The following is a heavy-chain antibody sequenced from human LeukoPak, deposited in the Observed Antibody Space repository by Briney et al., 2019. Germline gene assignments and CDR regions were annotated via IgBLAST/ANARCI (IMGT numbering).Heavy chain of an antibody. CDR3: ARDFHGGSGAILGAFDI. V-gene: IGHV1-69*05. CDR1: GGTFSSYA. Sequence: GASVKVSCTASGGTFSSYAISWVRQASGQGLEWMGGIIPIFGTANYAQKFQGRVTITTDESTSTAYMELSSLRSEDTAVYYCARDFHGGSGAILGAFDIWGQGTMVTVSS. CDR2: IIPIFGTA. D-gene: IGHD2-15*01. J-gene: IGHJ3*02.